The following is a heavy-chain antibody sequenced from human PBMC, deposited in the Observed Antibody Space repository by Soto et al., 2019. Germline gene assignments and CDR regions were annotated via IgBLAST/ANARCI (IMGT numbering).Heavy chain of an antibody. CDR1: GGSVSSGSYY. D-gene: IGHD5-18*01. CDR2: IYYSGST. V-gene: IGHV4-61*01. CDR3: AREDKGMVTTDY. Sequence: QVQLQESGPGLVKPSETLSLTCTVSGGSVSSGSYYWSWIRQPPGKGLEWIGYIYYSGSTNYNPSLKSRVTISVDTSKNQFSLKLSSVTAADTAVYYCAREDKGMVTTDYWGQGTLVTVSS. J-gene: IGHJ4*02.